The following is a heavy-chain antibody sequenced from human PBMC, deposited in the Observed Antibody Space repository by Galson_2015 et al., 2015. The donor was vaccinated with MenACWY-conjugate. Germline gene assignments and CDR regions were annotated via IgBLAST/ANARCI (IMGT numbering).Heavy chain of an antibody. V-gene: IGHV3-74*01. CDR3: VRGTVDYPGSDY. Sequence: LRLSCAASGFTFSNYGMHWVRQDAGKGLESVSRINTDGSERHYADFAKGRFTISRDNDRDTLYLQMNSLEVEDTAVYFCVRGTVDYPGSDYWGQGTRVTVSS. CDR1: GFTFSNYG. J-gene: IGHJ4*02. D-gene: IGHD3/OR15-3a*01. CDR2: INTDGSER.